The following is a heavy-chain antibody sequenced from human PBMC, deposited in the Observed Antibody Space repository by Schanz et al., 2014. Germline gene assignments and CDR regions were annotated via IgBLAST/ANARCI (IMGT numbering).Heavy chain of an antibody. Sequence: VQLLQSGGALVQPGGSLRISCAASGFTFSGYAMSWVRQAPGKGLEWVSYISGSSSTKYYADSVKGRFTISRDNGKKSLYLQMNSLRAEDTAVYYCARLDSSSWYPRYWGQGTLVTVSS. J-gene: IGHJ4*02. CDR3: ARLDSSSWYPRY. D-gene: IGHD6-13*01. CDR1: GFTFSGYA. CDR2: ISGSSSTK. V-gene: IGHV3-48*01.